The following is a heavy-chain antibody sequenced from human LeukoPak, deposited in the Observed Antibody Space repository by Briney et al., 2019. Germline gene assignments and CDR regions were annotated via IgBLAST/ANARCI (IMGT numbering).Heavy chain of an antibody. CDR3: AREHGVPAAKGDAFDI. CDR1: GGSISSYY. CDR2: IYYSGST. Sequence: PSETLSLTCTVSGGSISSYYWSWIRQPPGKGLEWIGYIYYSGSTNYNPSLKSRVTMSVDTSKNQFSLKLSSVTAADTAVYYCAREHGVPAAKGDAFDIWGQGTMVTVSS. D-gene: IGHD2-2*01. V-gene: IGHV4-59*01. J-gene: IGHJ3*02.